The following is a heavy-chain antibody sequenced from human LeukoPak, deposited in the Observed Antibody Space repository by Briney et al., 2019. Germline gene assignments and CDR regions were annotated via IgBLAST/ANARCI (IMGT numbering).Heavy chain of an antibody. CDR3: ARDHSYYYDSSGLDAFDI. V-gene: IGHV1-2*02. CDR1: GYTFTGYY. J-gene: IGHJ3*02. Sequence: ASVKVSCKASGYTFTGYYMHWVRQAPGQGLEWMGWINPNSGGTNYAQKFQGRVTMTRDTSISTAYMELSRLRSDDTAVYYCARDHSYYYDSSGLDAFDIWGQGTMVTVSS. CDR2: INPNSGGT. D-gene: IGHD3-22*01.